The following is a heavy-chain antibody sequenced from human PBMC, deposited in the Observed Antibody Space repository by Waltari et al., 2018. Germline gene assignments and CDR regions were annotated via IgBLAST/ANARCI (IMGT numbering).Heavy chain of an antibody. D-gene: IGHD3-22*01. CDR3: AREGTRRYYDSSGPQAFDI. J-gene: IGHJ3*02. V-gene: IGHV3-7*01. CDR1: GLTFSSYW. CDR2: IKQAASEK. Sequence: EVQLVESGGGVVQPGGSLRLSCAASGLTFSSYWMSWVRQAPGKGLEWVANIKQAASEKYYVDSVKGRFTIARDNAKNSLYLQMNSLRAEDTAVYYCAREGTRRYYDSSGPQAFDIWGQGTMVTVSS.